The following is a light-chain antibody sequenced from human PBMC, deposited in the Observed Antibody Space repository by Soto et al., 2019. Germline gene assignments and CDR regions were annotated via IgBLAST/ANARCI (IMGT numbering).Light chain of an antibody. CDR3: AGWDDSLSALYV. V-gene: IGLV1-44*01. CDR1: IGIST. J-gene: IGLJ1*01. Sequence: QSVLTQPPSASGTPGQRVTISCSGSIGISTVNWYQQVPGSAPKLLIYNNRQRPSGVPDRFSGSRSGTSSSLAISGLQSEDEADYYCAGWDDSLSALYVFGSGTMLTVL. CDR2: NNR.